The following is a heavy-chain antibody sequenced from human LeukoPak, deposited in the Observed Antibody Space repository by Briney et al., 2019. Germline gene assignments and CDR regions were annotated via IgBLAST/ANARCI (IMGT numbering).Heavy chain of an antibody. CDR1: GFTFSSYS. D-gene: IGHD2/OR15-2a*01. CDR2: ISSSSSTM. Sequence: PGGSLRLSCAASGFTFSSYSMNWVRQAPGKGLEWVSYISSSSSTMYYADSVKGRFTISRDNAKNSLYLQMNSLRDEDTAVYYCAKASSNYFYYFEYWGQGTLVTVSS. V-gene: IGHV3-48*02. CDR3: AKASSNYFYYFEY. J-gene: IGHJ4*02.